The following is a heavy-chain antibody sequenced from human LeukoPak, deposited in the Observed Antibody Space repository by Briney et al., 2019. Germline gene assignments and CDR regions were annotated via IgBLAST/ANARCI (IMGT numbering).Heavy chain of an antibody. CDR3: ARRNNNWSFDY. J-gene: IGHJ4*02. Sequence: SETLSLTCTVSGGSITSHYWHWIRQPAGKGLEWIGRIYSIGRTIYNPSLMSRLTMSVDTSKNQFSPKLSSVTAADTAVYFCARRNNNWSFDYWGQGILVTVSS. V-gene: IGHV4-4*07. D-gene: IGHD1-1*01. CDR1: GGSITSHY. CDR2: IYSIGRT.